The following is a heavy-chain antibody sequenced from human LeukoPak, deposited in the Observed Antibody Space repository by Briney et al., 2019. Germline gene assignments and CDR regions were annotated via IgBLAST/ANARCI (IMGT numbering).Heavy chain of an antibody. CDR3: ARRTYGSGSYPNWFDP. CDR1: GGSFSGYY. CDR2: INHSGST. V-gene: IGHV4-34*01. D-gene: IGHD3-10*01. Sequence: PSETLSLTCAVYGGSFSGYYWSWIRQPPGKGLEWIGEINHSGSTNYNPSLKSRVTISVDTSKNQFSLKLSSVTAADTAVYYCARRTYGSGSYPNWFDPWGQGTLVTVSS. J-gene: IGHJ5*02.